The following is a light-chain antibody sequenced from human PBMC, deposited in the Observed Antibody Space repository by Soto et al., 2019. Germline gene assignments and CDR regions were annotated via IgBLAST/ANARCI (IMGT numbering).Light chain of an antibody. CDR3: MQALQTRT. V-gene: IGKV2-28*01. CDR2: LGS. J-gene: IGKJ1*01. Sequence: DIVMTQSPLSLPVTPGEPASISCRSSQSLLHSNGYNYLDWYLQKPGQSPQLLIYLGSNRASGVPDRFSGSGSGTDCTLKISREEAEDVGVYYCMQALQTRTFGQGTKVEIK. CDR1: QSLLHSNGYNY.